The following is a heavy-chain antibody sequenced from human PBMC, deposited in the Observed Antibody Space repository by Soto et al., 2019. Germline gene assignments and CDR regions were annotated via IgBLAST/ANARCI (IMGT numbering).Heavy chain of an antibody. CDR1: GGSISSGGYY. D-gene: IGHD3-10*01. V-gene: IGHV4-31*03. J-gene: IGHJ6*02. CDR3: ARAGITMVRGVGGMDV. CDR2: IYYSGST. Sequence: PSETLSLTCTVSGGSISSGGYYWSWIRQHPGKGLEWIGYIYYSGSTYYNPSLKSRVTISVDTSKNQFSLKLSSVTAADTAVYYCARAGITMVRGVGGMDVWGQGTTVTVSS.